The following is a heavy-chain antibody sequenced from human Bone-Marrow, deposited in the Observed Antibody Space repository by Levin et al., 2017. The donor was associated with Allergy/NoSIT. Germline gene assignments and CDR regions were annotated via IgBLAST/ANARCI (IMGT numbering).Heavy chain of an antibody. J-gene: IGHJ4*02. V-gene: IGHV3-23*01. Sequence: GGSLRLSCVASGFTFTNYGMSWVRQAPGKGLEWVSAISNTGGSTYYADSVKGRFTVSRDNFKNTVYLQMTGLRAEDTAVYYCAKKWGEPDYWGQGTLVTVSS. CDR3: AKKWGEPDY. CDR1: GFTFTNYG. D-gene: IGHD3-16*01. CDR2: ISNTGGST.